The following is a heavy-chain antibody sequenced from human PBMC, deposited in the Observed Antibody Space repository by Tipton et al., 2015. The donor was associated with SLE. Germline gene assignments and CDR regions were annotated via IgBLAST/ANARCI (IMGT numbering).Heavy chain of an antibody. CDR3: ARDHIAALLTYYMDV. J-gene: IGHJ6*03. D-gene: IGHD6-13*01. CDR2: IFASGAT. CDR1: GGSIISGSSY. Sequence: TLSLTCTVPGGSIISGSSYWTWIRQPAGKGLEWIGRIFASGATNYTPSLKSRVTISLDTSKNQFSLNLTSVTAADTAVYYCARDHIAALLTYYMDVWGKGTTVTVSS. V-gene: IGHV4-61*02.